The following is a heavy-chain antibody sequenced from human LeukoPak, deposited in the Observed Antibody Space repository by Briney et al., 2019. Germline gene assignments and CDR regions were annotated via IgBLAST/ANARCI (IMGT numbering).Heavy chain of an antibody. V-gene: IGHV3-21*01. CDR1: RFTFSSYS. CDR3: ARGLGWGTLVRGVIIDY. CDR2: ISSTSSYI. J-gene: IGHJ4*02. Sequence: GGSLRLSCAASRFTFSSYSMNWVRQAPGKGLEWVSSISSTSSYIYYADSEKGRFTISRDNAKNSLYLQMNSLRAEDTAVYYCARGLGWGTLVRGVIIDYWGQGTLVTVSS. D-gene: IGHD3-10*01.